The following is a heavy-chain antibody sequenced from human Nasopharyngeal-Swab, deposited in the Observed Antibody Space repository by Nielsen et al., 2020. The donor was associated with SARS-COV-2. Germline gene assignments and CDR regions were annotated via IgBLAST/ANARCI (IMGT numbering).Heavy chain of an antibody. Sequence: GGSLRLSCAASGFTVGSNYMSWVRQAPGKGLEWVSVIYSGGSTYYADSVKGRFTISRDNSKNTLYLQMNSLRAEDTAVYYCARDGQSYGMDVWGQGTTVTVSS. V-gene: IGHV3-53*01. J-gene: IGHJ6*02. CDR1: GFTVGSNY. CDR2: IYSGGST. CDR3: ARDGQSYGMDV.